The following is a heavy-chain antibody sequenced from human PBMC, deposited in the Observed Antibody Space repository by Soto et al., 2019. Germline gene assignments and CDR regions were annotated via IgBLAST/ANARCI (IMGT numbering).Heavy chain of an antibody. D-gene: IGHD2-8*01. J-gene: IGHJ6*03. V-gene: IGHV4-4*02. CDR3: ARAFCTTSQSIRCYYYFFMDV. Sequence: QVQLQESGPGVVKPSGTLSLTCAVSSGSISAGNWWTWVRQAPGKGLEWIGELYHSGTTNYNPSLKSRVTTSVDQSKKHPCLSLRSVTAADTAVYYCARAFCTTSQSIRCYYYFFMDVWGKGTTVTVSS. CDR2: LYHSGTT. CDR1: SGSISAGNW.